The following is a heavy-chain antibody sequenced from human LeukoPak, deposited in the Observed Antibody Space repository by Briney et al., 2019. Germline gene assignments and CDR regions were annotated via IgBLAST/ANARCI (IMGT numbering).Heavy chain of an antibody. CDR3: ARSYDSPFNWFDP. CDR2: ISSSSMSI. CDR1: GFTFSSYS. D-gene: IGHD3-22*01. Sequence: GGSLRLSCAASGFTFSSYSMNWVRQAPGKGLEWVSYISSSSMSIYYADSVKGRFTISRDNAKNSLYLQMNSLRAEDTAVYYCARSYDSPFNWFDPWGQGTLVTVSS. J-gene: IGHJ5*02. V-gene: IGHV3-48*04.